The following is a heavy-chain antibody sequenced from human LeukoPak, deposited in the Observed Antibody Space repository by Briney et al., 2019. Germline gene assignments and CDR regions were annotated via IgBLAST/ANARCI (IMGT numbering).Heavy chain of an antibody. D-gene: IGHD6-19*01. J-gene: IGHJ6*02. Sequence: PGGSLRLSCAASGFTFSSYWMSWVRQAPGKGLEWVANIKQDGSEKYYVDSVKGRFTISRDNAKNSLYLQMNSLRAEVTAVYYCARDVGNQWLDYYYYGMDVWGQGTTVTVSS. CDR2: IKQDGSEK. V-gene: IGHV3-7*01. CDR1: GFTFSSYW. CDR3: ARDVGNQWLDYYYYGMDV.